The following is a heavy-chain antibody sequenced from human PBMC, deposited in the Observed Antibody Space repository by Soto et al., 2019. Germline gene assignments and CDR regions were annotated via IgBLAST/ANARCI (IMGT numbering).Heavy chain of an antibody. V-gene: IGHV4-34*01. J-gene: IGHJ4*02. D-gene: IGHD6-13*01. CDR1: GGSFSGYY. CDR3: ASLSRSQALDY. CDR2: INHSGST. Sequence: PSETLSLTCAVYGGSFSGYYWSWIRQPPGKGLEWIGEINHSGSTNYNPSLKSRVTISVDTSKNQFSLKLSSVTAADTAVYYCASLSRSQALDYWGQGTLVNVSS.